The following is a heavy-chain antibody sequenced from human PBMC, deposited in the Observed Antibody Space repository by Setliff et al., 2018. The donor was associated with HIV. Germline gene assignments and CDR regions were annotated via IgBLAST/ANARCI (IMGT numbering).Heavy chain of an antibody. CDR2: IFPTGST. V-gene: IGHV4-61*10. D-gene: IGHD6-19*01. J-gene: IGHJ4*02. CDR1: GGYISTGSYY. Sequence: SETLSLTCTVSGGYISTGSYYWSWIRQPAGEGLEWIGHIFPTGSTNYNPSLRGRVTISVDTSKKQFSLKLSSATAADTAVYFCSRETRSGWYDLAYWGQGTLVTVSS. CDR3: SRETRSGWYDLAY.